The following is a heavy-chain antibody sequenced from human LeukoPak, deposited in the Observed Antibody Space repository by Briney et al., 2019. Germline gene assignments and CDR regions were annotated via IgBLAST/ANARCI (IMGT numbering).Heavy chain of an antibody. CDR2: IYYSGST. CDR1: GGSISSYY. Sequence: SETLSLTCTVSGGSISSYYWGWIRQPPGKGLEWIGYIYYSGSTNYNPSLKSRVTISVDTSKNQFSLKLSSVTAADTAVYYCARHGPPYYYYGMDVWGQGTTVTVSS. V-gene: IGHV4-59*08. CDR3: ARHGPPYYYYGMDV. J-gene: IGHJ6*02.